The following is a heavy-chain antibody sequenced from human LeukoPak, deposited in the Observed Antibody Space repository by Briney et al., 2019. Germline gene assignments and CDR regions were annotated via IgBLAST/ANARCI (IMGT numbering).Heavy chain of an antibody. J-gene: IGHJ4*02. CDR2: ISYDGSNK. CDR3: AKWVYSYGYFDY. V-gene: IGHV3-30*18. Sequence: GGSLRLSCAASGFTFSSYGMHWVRQAPGKGLEWVAVISYDGSNKYYADSVKGRFTISRDNSKNTLYLQMNSLRAEDTAVYYCAKWVYSYGYFDYWGQGTLVTVSS. D-gene: IGHD5-18*01. CDR1: GFTFSSYG.